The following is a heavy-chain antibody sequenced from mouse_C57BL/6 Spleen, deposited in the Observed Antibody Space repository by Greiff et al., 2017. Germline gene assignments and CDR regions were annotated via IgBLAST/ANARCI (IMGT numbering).Heavy chain of an antibody. V-gene: IGHV5-6*01. CDR2: ISSGGSYT. CDR3: ARPLYYYGSSPGYFDV. Sequence: EVQLVESGGDLVKPGGSLKLSCAASGFTFSSYGMSWVRQTPDKRLEWVATISSGGSYTYYPDSVKGRFTISRDNAKNTLYLQMSSLKSEDTAMYYCARPLYYYGSSPGYFDVWGTGTTVTVSS. D-gene: IGHD1-1*01. J-gene: IGHJ1*03. CDR1: GFTFSSYG.